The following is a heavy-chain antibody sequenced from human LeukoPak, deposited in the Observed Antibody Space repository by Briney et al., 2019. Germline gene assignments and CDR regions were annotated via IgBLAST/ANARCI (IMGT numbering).Heavy chain of an antibody. Sequence: SETLSLTCAVYGGSFSGYYWSWIRQPPGKGLEWIGEINHSGSTNYNPSLKSRVTISVDTSKNQFSLKLSSVTAADTAAYYCARGPLWYNTAFDIWGQGTMVTVSS. CDR3: ARGPLWYNTAFDI. CDR2: INHSGST. J-gene: IGHJ3*02. V-gene: IGHV4-34*01. CDR1: GGSFSGYY. D-gene: IGHD1-1*01.